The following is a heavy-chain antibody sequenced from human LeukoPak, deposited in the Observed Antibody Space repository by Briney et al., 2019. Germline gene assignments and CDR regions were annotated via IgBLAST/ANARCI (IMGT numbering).Heavy chain of an antibody. J-gene: IGHJ5*02. CDR3: TTDPVLRFLEWLKGGNWFDP. CDR1: GFTFSNAW. V-gene: IGHV3-15*01. D-gene: IGHD3-3*01. CDR2: IKSKTDGGTT. Sequence: GGSLRLXCAASGFTFSNAWMSWVRQAPGKGLEWVGRIKSKTDGGTTDYAAPVKGRFTISRDDSKNTLYLQMNSLKTEDTAVYYCTTDPVLRFLEWLKGGNWFDPWGQGTLVTVSS.